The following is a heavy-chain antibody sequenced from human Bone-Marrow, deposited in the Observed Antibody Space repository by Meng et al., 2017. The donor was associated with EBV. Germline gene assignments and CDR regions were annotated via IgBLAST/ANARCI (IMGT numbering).Heavy chain of an antibody. CDR2: IIPIFGTA. D-gene: IGHD3-10*01. CDR1: GGTFSSYA. Sequence: QVRWAQAGEEVKKRGASVKASWKASGGTFSSYALSWVRQAPGQGLEWMGGIIPIFGTANYEQKFQGRVTITADESTSTAYMELSSLRSEDTAVYYCARGAVRGVIHWFDPWGQGTLVTVSS. J-gene: IGHJ5*02. V-gene: IGHV1-69*01. CDR3: ARGAVRGVIHWFDP.